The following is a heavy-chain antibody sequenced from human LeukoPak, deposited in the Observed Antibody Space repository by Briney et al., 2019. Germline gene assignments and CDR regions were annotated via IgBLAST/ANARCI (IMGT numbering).Heavy chain of an antibody. CDR1: GFTFNNYW. Sequence: GGSLRLSCAASGFTFNNYWLSWVRQAPGKGLEWVANIKQDGGQIYYVDSVKGRFTISRDNAKNSLYLQMNSLRAEDSAVYYCARIGYSSCGFDMWGQGTMVTVSS. CDR3: ARIGYSSCGFDM. V-gene: IGHV3-7*01. CDR2: IKQDGGQI. D-gene: IGHD6-19*01. J-gene: IGHJ3*02.